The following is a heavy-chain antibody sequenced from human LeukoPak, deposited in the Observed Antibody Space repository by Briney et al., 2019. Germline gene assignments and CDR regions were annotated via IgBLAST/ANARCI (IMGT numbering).Heavy chain of an antibody. D-gene: IGHD1-26*01. CDR3: AKKGAVVGATERGFDY. Sequence: PGGSLRLSCAAPGFTFSSYAMSWVRQAPGKGLEWVSAISGSGGSTYYADSVKGRFTISRDNSKDTLYLQMNSLGAEDTAVYYCAKKGAVVGATERGFDYWGQGTLATVSS. V-gene: IGHV3-23*01. CDR2: ISGSGGST. J-gene: IGHJ4*02. CDR1: GFTFSSYA.